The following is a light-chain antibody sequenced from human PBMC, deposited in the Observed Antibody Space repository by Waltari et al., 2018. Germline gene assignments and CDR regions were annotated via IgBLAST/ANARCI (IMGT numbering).Light chain of an antibody. CDR3: AAWDDSLSGYV. J-gene: IGLJ1*01. CDR2: YDD. V-gene: IGLV1-36*01. Sequence: QSVLTQPPSVSEAPRQRVTIPCSGSSSNIGNNAVHWYQQLPGKAPKLLIYYDDLLPSGVSDRFSGSKSGTSAPLAISGLQSEDEADYYCAAWDDSLSGYVFGTGTKVTVL. CDR1: SSNIGNNA.